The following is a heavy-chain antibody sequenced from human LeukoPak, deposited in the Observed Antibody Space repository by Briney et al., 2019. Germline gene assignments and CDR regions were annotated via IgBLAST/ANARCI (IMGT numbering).Heavy chain of an antibody. CDR3: ARARQNPYFEERRRGNWFDP. D-gene: IGHD3-9*01. J-gene: IGHJ5*02. V-gene: IGHV4-39*07. CDR2: IYYSGST. CDR1: GVSISSSNSY. Sequence: SETLSLTCTVSGVSISSSNSYWGWIRQPPGKGLEWIGSIYYSGSTYYNPSLKSRVTISVDTSKNQFSLKLSSVTAADTAVYYCARARQNPYFEERRRGNWFDPWGQGTLVTVSS.